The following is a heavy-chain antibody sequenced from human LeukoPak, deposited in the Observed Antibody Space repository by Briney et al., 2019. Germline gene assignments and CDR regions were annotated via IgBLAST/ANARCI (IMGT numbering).Heavy chain of an antibody. V-gene: IGHV1-2*02. CDR2: INPNSGGT. Sequence: ASVKVSCKASGYTFTGYYMHWVRQAPGQGLAWMGWINPNSGGTNYAQKFQGRVTMTRDTSISTAYMELSRLRSDDTAVYYCARDLHYDILTGYNYWGQGTLVTVSS. J-gene: IGHJ4*02. CDR3: ARDLHYDILTGYNY. D-gene: IGHD3-9*01. CDR1: GYTFTGYY.